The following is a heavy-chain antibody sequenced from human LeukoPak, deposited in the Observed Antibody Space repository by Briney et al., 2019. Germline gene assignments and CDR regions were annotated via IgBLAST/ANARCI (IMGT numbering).Heavy chain of an antibody. CDR3: ARGPYASGSYGRRGWVHYMDA. J-gene: IGHJ6*03. D-gene: IGHD3-10*01. Sequence: SETLSLTCTVSGGSISSSSYYWGWIRQPPGKGLEWIGSIYYSGSTYYNPSLKSRVTISVDTSKNQFSLKLSSVTAADTAVYYCARGPYASGSYGRRGWVHYMDAWGKGTTVTISS. V-gene: IGHV4-39*07. CDR1: GGSISSSSYY. CDR2: IYYSGST.